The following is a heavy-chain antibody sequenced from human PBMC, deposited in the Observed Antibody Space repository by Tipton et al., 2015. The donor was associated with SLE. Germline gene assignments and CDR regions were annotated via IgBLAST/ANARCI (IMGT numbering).Heavy chain of an antibody. CDR3: ARTPGGAFDI. CDR1: GGSISSYY. Sequence: TLSLTCTVSGGSISSYYWGWIRQPPGKGLEWIGGIYYRGSTYYNPSLKSRVTISVVTSKNQFSLKLSSVTAADTAVYYCARTPGGAFDIWGQGTMVTVSS. CDR2: IYYRGST. J-gene: IGHJ3*02. V-gene: IGHV4-39*07. D-gene: IGHD3-16*01.